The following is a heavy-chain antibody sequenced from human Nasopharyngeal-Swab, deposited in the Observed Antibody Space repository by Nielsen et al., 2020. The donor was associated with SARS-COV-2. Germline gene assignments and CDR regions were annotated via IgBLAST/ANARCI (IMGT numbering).Heavy chain of an antibody. V-gene: IGHV4-39*01. Sequence: SETLSLTCTVSGGSISSTSYYWGWIRQPPGKGLQWLGIIYYRGSTYYNPALKSRVTISVDTSKNQFFLKLNSVTAADTAVYYCARGTGYSSGWYESGFDYWGQGTLVTVSS. CDR2: IYYRGST. CDR3: ARGTGYSSGWYESGFDY. J-gene: IGHJ4*02. CDR1: GGSISSTSYY. D-gene: IGHD6-19*01.